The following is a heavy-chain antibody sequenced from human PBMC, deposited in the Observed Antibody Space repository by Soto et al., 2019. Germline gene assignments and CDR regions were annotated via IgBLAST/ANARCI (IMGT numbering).Heavy chain of an antibody. CDR1: GFTFGDSW. V-gene: IGHV3-74*01. Sequence: GGSLRLSCAASGFTFGDSWMHWVRQAPGEGLEWVSRMNSDGSSTNYADSVKGRFTVSRDNAKNTLYLQMNSLRAEDTAVYYCATAEVDYWGPGTLVTVSS. CDR2: MNSDGSST. J-gene: IGHJ4*02. CDR3: ATAEVDY.